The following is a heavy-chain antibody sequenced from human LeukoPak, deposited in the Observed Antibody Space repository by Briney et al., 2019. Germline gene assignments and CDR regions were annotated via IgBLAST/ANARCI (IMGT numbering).Heavy chain of an antibody. CDR3: ARDGRDDARDY. D-gene: IGHD5-24*01. Sequence: SETLSLTCTVSGGSISSYYWSWIRQPPGKGLEWIGYIYYSGSTNYNPSLKSRVTISVDTSKNQFSLKLSSVTAADTAVYYCARDGRDDARDYWGQGTLVTVSS. CDR2: IYYSGST. CDR1: GGSISSYY. J-gene: IGHJ4*02. V-gene: IGHV4-59*01.